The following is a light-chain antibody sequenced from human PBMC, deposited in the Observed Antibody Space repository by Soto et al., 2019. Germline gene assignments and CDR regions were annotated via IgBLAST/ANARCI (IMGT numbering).Light chain of an antibody. CDR3: QQSHSTPWT. Sequence: DIQMTQSPSSLSAAVGDRVTITCRASQSITKHLNWYHQKPGKAPNLLIYAASRLQSGVPSRFSGSGSGTDFTLTITGLRPEDFATYYCQQSHSTPWTLGQGTKVEFK. CDR2: AAS. V-gene: IGKV1-39*01. CDR1: QSITKH. J-gene: IGKJ1*01.